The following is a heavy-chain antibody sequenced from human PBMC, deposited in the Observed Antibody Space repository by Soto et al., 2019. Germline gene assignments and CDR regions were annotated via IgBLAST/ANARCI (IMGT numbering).Heavy chain of an antibody. J-gene: IGHJ6*02. V-gene: IGHV3-72*01. Sequence: EVQLVESGGGLVQPGGSLRLSCAASGLIFSDYHMDWVRQAPGKGLEWVGRIRSKANSYTTEYAASVKGRFTISRDDSKNSLYLPMNSLKSEDTAVYYCAMLGGWSGGSSGMDVWGQGTTVTVSS. D-gene: IGHD6-19*01. CDR3: AMLGGWSGGSSGMDV. CDR1: GLIFSDYH. CDR2: IRSKANSYTT.